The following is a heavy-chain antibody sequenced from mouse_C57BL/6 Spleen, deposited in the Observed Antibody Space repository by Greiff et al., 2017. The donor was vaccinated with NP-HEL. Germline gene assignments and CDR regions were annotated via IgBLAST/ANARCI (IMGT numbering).Heavy chain of an antibody. V-gene: IGHV10-1*01. D-gene: IGHD1-1*01. J-gene: IGHJ4*01. Sequence: GGGLVQPKGSLKLSCAASGFSFNTYAMNWVRQAPGKGLEWVARIRSKSNNYATYYADSVKDRFTISRDDSESMLYLQMNNLKTEDTAMYYCVSPPFMWTDYAMDYWGQGTSVTVSS. CDR3: VSPPFMWTDYAMDY. CDR2: IRSKSNNYAT. CDR1: GFSFNTYA.